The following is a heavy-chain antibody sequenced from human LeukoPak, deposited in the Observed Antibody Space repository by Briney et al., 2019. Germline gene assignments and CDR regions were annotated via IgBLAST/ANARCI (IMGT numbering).Heavy chain of an antibody. J-gene: IGHJ4*02. CDR3: ARASSSTSCYFDY. D-gene: IGHD2-2*01. Sequence: PSQTLSLTCTVSGGSISSGDYYWSWIRQPPGKGLGWIGYIYYSGSTYYNPSLKSRVTISVDTSKNQFSLKLSSVTAADTAVYYCARASSSTSCYFDYWGQGTLVTVSS. V-gene: IGHV4-30-4*08. CDR1: GGSISSGDYY. CDR2: IYYSGST.